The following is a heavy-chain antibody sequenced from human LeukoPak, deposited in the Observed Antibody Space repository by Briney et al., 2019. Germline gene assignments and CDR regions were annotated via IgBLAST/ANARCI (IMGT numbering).Heavy chain of an antibody. CDR2: INPNSGGT. D-gene: IGHD3-3*01. CDR3: ARGLRFLEWLSGDAFDI. Sequence: GASVKVSCKASGYTFTGYYMHWVRQAPGQGLEWMGWINPNSGGTNYAQKFQGRVTTTRDTSISTAYMELSRLRSDDTAVYYCARGLRFLEWLSGDAFDIWGQGTMVTVSS. J-gene: IGHJ3*02. CDR1: GYTFTGYY. V-gene: IGHV1-2*02.